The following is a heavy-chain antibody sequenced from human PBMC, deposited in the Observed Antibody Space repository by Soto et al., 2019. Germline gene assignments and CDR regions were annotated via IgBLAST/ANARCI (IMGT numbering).Heavy chain of an antibody. Sequence: ASVKVSCKASGYTFTGYYMHWVRQAPGQGLEWMGWINPNSGGTNYAQKFQGWVTMTRDTSISTAYMELSRLRSDDTAVYYCARSSFYGSGNVGGSFDYWGQGTLVTVSS. CDR2: INPNSGGT. CDR1: GYTFTGYY. V-gene: IGHV1-2*04. D-gene: IGHD3-10*01. CDR3: ARSSFYGSGNVGGSFDY. J-gene: IGHJ4*02.